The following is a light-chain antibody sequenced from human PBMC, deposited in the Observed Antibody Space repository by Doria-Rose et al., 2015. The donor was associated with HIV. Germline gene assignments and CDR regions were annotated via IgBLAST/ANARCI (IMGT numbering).Light chain of an antibody. CDR1: QRISSTY. CDR2: DGS. CDR3: HQYGTSWT. Sequence: TQSPGTLSLSPAESDTLSCRVSQRISSTYIVRYQQKTGQAPSLLIYDGSTRATGIPDRFSASGSGTDFTLTINRLEPEDYALYYCHQYGTSWTFGQGTKVEI. J-gene: IGKJ1*01. V-gene: IGKV3-20*01.